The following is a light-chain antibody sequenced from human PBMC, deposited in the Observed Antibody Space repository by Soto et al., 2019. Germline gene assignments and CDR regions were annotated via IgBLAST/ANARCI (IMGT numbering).Light chain of an antibody. CDR1: QTVAYTS. CDR3: QRYVTTPRT. V-gene: IGKV3-20*01. Sequence: EIVLTQSPGILSLSPGARATLSCRASQTVAYTSLAWYQQRPGQAPRLLIYGTSNRATGTPDRFIGSGSGTAFTLTISRLEPEDFAVYYCQRYVTTPRTFGHGTKVE. J-gene: IGKJ1*01. CDR2: GTS.